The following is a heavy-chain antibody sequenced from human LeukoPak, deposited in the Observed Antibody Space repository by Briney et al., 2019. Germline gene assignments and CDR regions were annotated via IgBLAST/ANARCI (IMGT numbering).Heavy chain of an antibody. CDR2: MNPNSGAT. CDR3: ARAPRSWGFGY. D-gene: IGHD7-27*01. J-gene: IGHJ4*02. V-gene: IGHV1-8*01. CDR1: GYTFTSYD. Sequence: ASVKVSCKASGYTFTSYDFNWLRQATGQGPEWMGWMNPNSGATGYAQKFQGRVTMTRSASINTAYTELTNLRSEDTAVYYCARAPRSWGFGYWGQGTLVTVSS.